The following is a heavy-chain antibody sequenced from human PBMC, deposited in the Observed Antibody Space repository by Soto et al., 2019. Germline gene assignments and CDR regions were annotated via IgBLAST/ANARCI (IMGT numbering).Heavy chain of an antibody. Sequence: PWGSLILSCAASAFTFSDFGMSWVGKAPGKGLEWVSSFTAAGRNTFYADSVKGRFTISRDNSKSTLYLHVNSLRVDDTAVYYCAKMGGGTLPKLFHVWGQGTLVTVSS. V-gene: IGHV3-23*01. CDR1: AFTFSDFG. CDR3: AKMGGGTLPKLFHV. D-gene: IGHD6-6*01. CDR2: FTAAGRNT. J-gene: IGHJ1*01.